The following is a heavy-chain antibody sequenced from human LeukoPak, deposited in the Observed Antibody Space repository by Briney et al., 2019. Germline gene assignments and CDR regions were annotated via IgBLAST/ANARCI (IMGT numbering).Heavy chain of an antibody. J-gene: IGHJ4*02. CDR2: INPNSDDT. CDR3: ARGHETYSSLDY. Sequence: ASVKVSCKASGYTFTDYYMYWVRLAPGQGLEWMGWINPNSDDTNYAQRFQGRVTMTSDTSISAAYMELSGLRSDDTAVYYCARGHETYSSLDYWGQGTLVTVSS. D-gene: IGHD2-15*01. CDR1: GYTFTDYY. V-gene: IGHV1-2*02.